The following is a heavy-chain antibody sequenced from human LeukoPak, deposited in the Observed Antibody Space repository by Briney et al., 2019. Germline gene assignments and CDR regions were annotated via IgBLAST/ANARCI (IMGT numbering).Heavy chain of an antibody. CDR2: IYYSGSA. D-gene: IGHD6-19*01. Sequence: PETLSLTCTVSGGSISGFYWGWIRQPPGKGLEWIGFIYYSGSANYNPSLKSRVTMSVDMSKNQFSLKLSSVTAADTAFYYCARDRDSSGWFDYWGQGALVTVSS. CDR3: ARDRDSSGWFDY. V-gene: IGHV4-59*01. CDR1: GGSISGFY. J-gene: IGHJ4*02.